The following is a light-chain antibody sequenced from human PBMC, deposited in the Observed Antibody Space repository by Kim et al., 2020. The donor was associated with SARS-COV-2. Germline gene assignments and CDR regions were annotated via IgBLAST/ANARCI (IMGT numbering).Light chain of an antibody. Sequence: VPPGQTASITCSGDKLGDKYACWYQQKPGRSPVLVIYQDSKRPSGIPERFSGSNSGNTATLTISGTQAMYEADYYCQAWDSSTVVFGGGTQLTVL. J-gene: IGLJ2*01. CDR1: KLGDKY. V-gene: IGLV3-1*01. CDR2: QDS. CDR3: QAWDSSTVV.